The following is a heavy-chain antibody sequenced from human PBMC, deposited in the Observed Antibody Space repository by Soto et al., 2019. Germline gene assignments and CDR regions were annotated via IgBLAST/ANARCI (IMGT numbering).Heavy chain of an antibody. CDR3: ARDGNFDILTGYCPGMDV. CDR2: ISYDGSNK. V-gene: IGHV3-30-3*01. CDR1: GFTFSSYA. Sequence: GGSLRLSCAASGFTFSSYAMHWVRQAPGKGLEWVAVISYDGSNKYYADSVKGRFTISRDNSKNTLYLQMNSLRAEDTAVYYWARDGNFDILTGYCPGMDVWGQGTTVTVSS. D-gene: IGHD3-9*01. J-gene: IGHJ6*02.